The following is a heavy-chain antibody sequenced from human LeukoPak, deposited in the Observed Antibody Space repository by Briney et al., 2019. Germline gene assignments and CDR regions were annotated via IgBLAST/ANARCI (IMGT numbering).Heavy chain of an antibody. Sequence: GGSLRLSCAASGFTFNTYDMNWVRQAPGKGLEWVSTIRSSSSNMYYADSVKGRFTISRDNAKNSLYLQMNSLRAEDTAVYYCARGSTVTTNPLFDYWGQGTQVTVSS. J-gene: IGHJ4*02. D-gene: IGHD4-17*01. CDR2: IRSSSSNM. CDR1: GFTFNTYD. CDR3: ARGSTVTTNPLFDY. V-gene: IGHV3-21*01.